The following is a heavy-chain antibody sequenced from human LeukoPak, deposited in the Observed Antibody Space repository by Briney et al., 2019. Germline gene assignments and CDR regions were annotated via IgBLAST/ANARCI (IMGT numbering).Heavy chain of an antibody. CDR1: GFTFSHYS. J-gene: IGHJ3*02. CDR3: ARVPDSSGYYFSAFDI. CDR2: ISSSSSYI. Sequence: PGGSLRLSCAASGFTFSHYSMNWVRQAPGKGLEWVSSISSSSSYIYYADSVKGRFTISRDNAKNSLYLQMNSLRAEDTAVYYCARVPDSSGYYFSAFDIWGQGTMVTVSS. D-gene: IGHD3-22*01. V-gene: IGHV3-21*01.